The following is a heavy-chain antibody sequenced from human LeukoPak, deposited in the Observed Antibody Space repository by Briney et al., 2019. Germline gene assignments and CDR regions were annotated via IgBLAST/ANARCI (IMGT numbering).Heavy chain of an antibody. Sequence: SETLSLTCAVYVGSFSGYYWSWIRQPPGKGLEWIGEINHSGSTNYNPSLKSRVTISVDTSKNQFSLKLSSVTAADTAVYYCARGNYYDSSGYFVYNWFDPWGQGTLVTVSS. CDR2: INHSGST. CDR1: VGSFSGYY. D-gene: IGHD3-22*01. V-gene: IGHV4-34*01. CDR3: ARGNYYDSSGYFVYNWFDP. J-gene: IGHJ5*02.